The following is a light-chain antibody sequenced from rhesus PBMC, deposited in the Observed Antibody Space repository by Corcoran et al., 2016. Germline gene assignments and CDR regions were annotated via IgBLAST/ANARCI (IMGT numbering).Light chain of an antibody. CDR1: QGISNW. CDR2: RAS. V-gene: IGKV1-69*01. CDR3: QRPDNSPAT. Sequence: DIQMTQSPSSLSASVGDRVTITCRASQGISNWLVWYQQKPGKAPKLLIYRASNLETGVPSRFSGSGSGTDCTLTISGVQPEVIAPYSCQRPDNSPATFVGGTKVEIK. J-gene: IGKJ4*01.